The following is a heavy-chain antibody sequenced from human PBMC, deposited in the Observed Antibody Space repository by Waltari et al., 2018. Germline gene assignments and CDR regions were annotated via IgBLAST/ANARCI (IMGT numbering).Heavy chain of an antibody. CDR2: IYRDGRT. D-gene: IGHD1-26*01. CDR1: GFTVGGSY. V-gene: IGHV3-53*02. J-gene: IGHJ3*02. CDR3: ARDHGVSYLDGALDI. Sequence: EVQLVETGGGLIQPGGSLRLSCAASGFTVGGSYMTWVRQAPGKGLEWVSFIYRDGRTFYADPVKGRFTISRDDSKNTLCLQMSNLRAEDTALYYCARDHGVSYLDGALDIWGQGTMVTVSS.